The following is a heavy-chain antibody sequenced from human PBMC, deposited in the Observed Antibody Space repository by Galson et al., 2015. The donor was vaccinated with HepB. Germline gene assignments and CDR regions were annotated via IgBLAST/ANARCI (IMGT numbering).Heavy chain of an antibody. CDR3: AKDYFDSSGGTYYYYGMDA. D-gene: IGHD3-22*01. CDR2: ITWDGKTT. Sequence: SLRLSCAASGFSFEHYTMHWVRQIPGKSLEWLSFITWDGKTTSYADSARGRFIISRDNNKNSQYLEMKSLRVDDTALYYCAKDYFDSSGGTYYYYGMDAWGPGTTVTVAS. V-gene: IGHV3-43D*03. J-gene: IGHJ6*02. CDR1: GFSFEHYT.